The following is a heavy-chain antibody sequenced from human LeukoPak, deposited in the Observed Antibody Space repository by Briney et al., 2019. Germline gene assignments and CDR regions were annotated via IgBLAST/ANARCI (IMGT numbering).Heavy chain of an antibody. V-gene: IGHV3-11*04. J-gene: IGHJ3*02. D-gene: IGHD4-17*01. CDR3: ARVYWAGLTGTDAFDI. Sequence: GGSLRLSCAASGFTFSDYYMSWIRQAPGKGLEWVSYISSSGSTIYYADSVKGRFTISRDNAKNSLYLQMNSLRAEDTAVYYCARVYWAGLTGTDAFDIWGQGTMVTVSS. CDR2: ISSSGSTI. CDR1: GFTFSDYY.